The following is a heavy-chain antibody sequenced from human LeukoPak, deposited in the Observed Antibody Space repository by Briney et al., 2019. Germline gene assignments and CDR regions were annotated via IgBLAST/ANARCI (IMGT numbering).Heavy chain of an antibody. J-gene: IGHJ5*02. CDR1: GFTFSSYA. V-gene: IGHV3-23*01. CDR3: AKGRRLDP. CDR2: ISYSGGNT. Sequence: GGSLRLSCAASGFTFSSYAMTWVRHAPGKGLEWVSGISYSGGNTYYADSVKGRFTISRDNSKNTLYLQMNSLRAEDTAVFYCAKGRRLDPWGQGTLLTASS.